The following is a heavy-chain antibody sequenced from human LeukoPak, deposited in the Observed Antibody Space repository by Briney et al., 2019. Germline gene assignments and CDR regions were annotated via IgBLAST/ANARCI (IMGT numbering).Heavy chain of an antibody. CDR3: ARHSSSSGFDY. CDR1: GYTFTGYY. CDR2: INPNSGGT. Sequence: ASVKVSCKASGYTFTGYYMHWVRQAPGQGLEWMGWINPNSGGTNYAQKFQGRVTMTRDTSISTAYLQWSSLKASDTAMYYCARHSSSSGFDYWGQGTLVTVSS. D-gene: IGHD6-6*01. J-gene: IGHJ4*02. V-gene: IGHV1-2*02.